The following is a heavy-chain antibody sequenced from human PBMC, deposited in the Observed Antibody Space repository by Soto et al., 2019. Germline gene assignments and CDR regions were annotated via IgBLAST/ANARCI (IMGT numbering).Heavy chain of an antibody. Sequence: ASVKVSCKASGYTFTSYDINWVRQATGQGLEWMGWMNPNSGNTGYAQKFQGRVTMTRNTSICTAYMELSSLESEDTAVYYCARVYSSPGGFYDYIWGSYSDYYFDYWGQGTLVTVSS. D-gene: IGHD3-16*01. CDR1: GYTFTSYD. J-gene: IGHJ4*02. CDR2: MNPNSGNT. CDR3: ARVYSSPGGFYDYIWGSYSDYYFDY. V-gene: IGHV1-8*01.